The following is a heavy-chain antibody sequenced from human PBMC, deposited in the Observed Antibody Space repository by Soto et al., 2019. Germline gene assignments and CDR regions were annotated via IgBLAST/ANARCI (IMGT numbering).Heavy chain of an antibody. CDR2: IYYSGST. CDR3: ARRYGSAIDY. D-gene: IGHD1-26*01. V-gene: IGHV4-59*08. Sequence: QVQLQESGPGLVKPSETLSLTCTVSGGSISSWYWSWIRQPPGKGLEWIGYIYYSGSTNYNPSLRSRFTISVDTYKNQFSLKLSSVTAADTDVYYCARRYGSAIDYWGQGTLVTVSS. J-gene: IGHJ4*02. CDR1: GGSISSWY.